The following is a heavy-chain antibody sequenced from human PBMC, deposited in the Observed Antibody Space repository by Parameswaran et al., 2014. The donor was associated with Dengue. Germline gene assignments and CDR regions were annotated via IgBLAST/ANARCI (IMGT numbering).Heavy chain of an antibody. J-gene: IGHJ5*02. Sequence: WVRQAPGQGLEWMGWISAYNGNTNYAQKLQGRVTMTTDTSTSIAYMELRSLRSDDTAVYYCARGAVVVVAATDGNWFDPGPGTWSPSPQ. D-gene: IGHD2-15*01. CDR2: ISAYNGNT. V-gene: IGHV1-18*01. CDR3: ARGAVVVVAATDGNWFDP.